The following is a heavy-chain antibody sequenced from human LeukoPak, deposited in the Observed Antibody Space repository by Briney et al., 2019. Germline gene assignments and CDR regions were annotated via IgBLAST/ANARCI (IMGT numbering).Heavy chain of an antibody. CDR3: ARGGYDSSGYPPMDFDY. D-gene: IGHD3-22*01. Sequence: QSGRSLRLSCAASGFTFSSYAMHWVRQAPGKGLEWVAVISYDGSNKYYADSVKRRFTISRDNSKNTLYLQMNSLRAEDTAVYYCARGGYDSSGYPPMDFDYWGQGTLVTVSS. J-gene: IGHJ4*02. V-gene: IGHV3-30-3*01. CDR2: ISYDGSNK. CDR1: GFTFSSYA.